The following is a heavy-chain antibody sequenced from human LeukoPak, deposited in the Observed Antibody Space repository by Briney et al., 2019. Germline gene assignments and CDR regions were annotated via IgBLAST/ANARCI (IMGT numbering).Heavy chain of an antibody. CDR1: GGSFSGYY. V-gene: IGHV4-34*01. CDR3: ARGRGYSYGHKHAFDI. J-gene: IGHJ3*02. Sequence: SETLSLTCAVYGGSFSGYYWSWIRQPPGKGLEWIGEINHSGSNNYNPSLKSRVTISVDTSKHQFSLKLSSVTAADTAVYYCARGRGYSYGHKHAFDIWGQGTMVTVSS. CDR2: INHSGSN. D-gene: IGHD5-18*01.